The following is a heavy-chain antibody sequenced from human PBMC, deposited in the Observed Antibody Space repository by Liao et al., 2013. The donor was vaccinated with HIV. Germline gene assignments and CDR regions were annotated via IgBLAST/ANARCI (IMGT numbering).Heavy chain of an antibody. CDR1: GGSLSGHS. CDR3: ARGGMASALDS. V-gene: IGHV4-34*01. Sequence: QLQLQESGPRLVRPSETLSLTCAVYGGSLSGHSWTWIRQAPGKGLEWIGEFNHSGGSNYNPSLKRRVTISIDTSKNQFSLKVTSVTDADTALFYCARGGMASALDSWGQGTLVTVSS. D-gene: IGHD2-8*01. J-gene: IGHJ4*02. CDR2: FNHSGGS.